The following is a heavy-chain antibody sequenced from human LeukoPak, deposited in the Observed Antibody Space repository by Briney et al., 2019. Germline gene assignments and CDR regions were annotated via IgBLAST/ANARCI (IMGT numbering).Heavy chain of an antibody. V-gene: IGHV4-61*02. CDR3: ARDRGFWSGYSFDY. CDR1: GGSISSGSYY. J-gene: IGHJ4*02. D-gene: IGHD3-3*01. Sequence: SQTLYLTCTVSGGSISSGSYYWNWIRQPAGKGLEWTGRIYTSGSTNFNPSLKSRVTISVDTSKNQFSLNLSSVTAADTAVYYCARDRGFWSGYSFDYWGQGTLVTVSS. CDR2: IYTSGST.